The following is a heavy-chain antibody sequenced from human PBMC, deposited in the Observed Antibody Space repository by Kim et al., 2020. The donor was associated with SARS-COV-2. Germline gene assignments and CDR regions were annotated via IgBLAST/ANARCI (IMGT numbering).Heavy chain of an antibody. Sequence: SCDPTLKSRVTISVDTSKSQFSRKLTSVTAADTAVYYCARAGSGIAAADYWGQGTLVTVSS. D-gene: IGHD6-13*01. J-gene: IGHJ4*02. V-gene: IGHV4-59*01. CDR3: ARAGSGIAAADY.